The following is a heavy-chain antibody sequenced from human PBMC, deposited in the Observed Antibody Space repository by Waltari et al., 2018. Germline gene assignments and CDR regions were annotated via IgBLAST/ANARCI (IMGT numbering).Heavy chain of an antibody. CDR2: ISEDGSKK. J-gene: IGHJ4*02. CDR1: GFTFTFRRYD. V-gene: IGHV3-30-3*01. Sequence: VQLVESGGGLVQPGRSLRLSCVASGFTFTFRRYDMHWVRQAPGKGLEWVAVISEDGSKKYYTDSVKGRFTISRDNSINTLYLQMNSLRPEDTAVYYCAGQSQWGQGTLVTVSS. CDR3: AGQSQ.